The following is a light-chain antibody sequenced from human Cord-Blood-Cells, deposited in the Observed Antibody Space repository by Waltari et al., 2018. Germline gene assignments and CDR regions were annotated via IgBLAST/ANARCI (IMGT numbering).Light chain of an antibody. J-gene: IGKJ2*01. CDR2: AAS. V-gene: IGKV1-39*01. CDR1: QSISSY. Sequence: DIQMTQSPSSLSAAVRGRVTTTCRASQSISSYLNWYQQKPGKAPKLLIYAASSLQSGVPSRFSGSGSGTDFTLTISSLQPEDFATYYCQQSYSTPYTFGQGTKLEIK. CDR3: QQSYSTPYT.